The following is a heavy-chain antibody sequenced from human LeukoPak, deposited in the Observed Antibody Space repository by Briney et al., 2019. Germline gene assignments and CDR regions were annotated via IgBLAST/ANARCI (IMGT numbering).Heavy chain of an antibody. CDR1: GYTFTGYY. D-gene: IGHD3-3*01. V-gene: IGHV1-2*02. J-gene: IGHJ4*02. CDR2: INPNSGGT. Sequence: ASVNVSCKASGYTFTGYYMHWVRQAPGQGLEWMGWINPNSGGTNYAQKFQGRVTMTRDTSTSTVYMELSSLRSEDTAVYYCARVSWSGWNYFDYWGQGTLVTVSS. CDR3: ARVSWSGWNYFDY.